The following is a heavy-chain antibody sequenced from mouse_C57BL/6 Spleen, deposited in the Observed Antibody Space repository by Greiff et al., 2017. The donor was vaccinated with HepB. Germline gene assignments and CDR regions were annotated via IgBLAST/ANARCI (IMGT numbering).Heavy chain of an antibody. Sequence: EVKLQESGPELVKPGASVKISCKASGYSFTGYYMNWVKQSPEKSLEWIGEINPSTGGTTYNQKFKAKATLTVDKSSSTAYMQLKSLTSEDSAVYYCARRGSWVLYAMDYWGQGTSVTVSS. CDR1: GYSFTGYY. V-gene: IGHV1-42*01. CDR3: ARRGSWVLYAMDY. D-gene: IGHD4-1*01. CDR2: INPSTGGT. J-gene: IGHJ4*01.